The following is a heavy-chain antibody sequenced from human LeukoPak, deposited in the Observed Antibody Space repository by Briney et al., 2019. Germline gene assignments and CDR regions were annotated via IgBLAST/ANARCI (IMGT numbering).Heavy chain of an antibody. Sequence: GASVKVYCKASGYTFTSYDINWVRQATGQGLEWKGWMNPNSGNAGYAQKFQGRVSLTRNTSISTAYMELSSLRSEDTAVYYCARGAWSPVTTPDYWGQETLVTVSS. CDR2: MNPNSGNA. CDR3: ARGAWSPVTTPDY. D-gene: IGHD4-17*01. J-gene: IGHJ4*02. CDR1: GYTFTSYD. V-gene: IGHV1-8*01.